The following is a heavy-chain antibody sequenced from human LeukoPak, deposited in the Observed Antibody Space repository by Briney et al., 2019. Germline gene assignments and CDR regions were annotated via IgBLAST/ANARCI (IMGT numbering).Heavy chain of an antibody. CDR3: ARGWAGYRYNYYYYMAV. J-gene: IGHJ6*03. Sequence: GGSLXLSCAASGFTFSSYSMNWVRQAPGKGLEWVSTISSSSSYIYYADSVKGRFTISRDNAKNSLYLQMNSLRAEDTAVYYCARGWAGYRYNYYYYMAVWGKGTTVTVSS. V-gene: IGHV3-21*01. CDR2: ISSSSSYI. D-gene: IGHD5-18*01. CDR1: GFTFSSYS.